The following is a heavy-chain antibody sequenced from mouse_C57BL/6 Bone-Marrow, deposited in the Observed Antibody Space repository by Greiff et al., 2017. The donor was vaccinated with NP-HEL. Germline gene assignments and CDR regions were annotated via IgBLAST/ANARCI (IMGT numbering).Heavy chain of an antibody. V-gene: IGHV2-6-1*01. CDR1: GFSLTSYG. J-gene: IGHJ4*01. CDR2: IWSDGST. D-gene: IGHD2-3*01. CDR3: ARHDGYSYYYAMDY. Sequence: VQLQESGPGLVAPSQSLSITCTVSGFSLTSYGVHWVRQPPGKGLEWLVVIWSDGSTTYNSALKSRLSISKDNSKSQVFLKMNSLQTDDTAMYYCARHDGYSYYYAMDYWGQGTSVTVSS.